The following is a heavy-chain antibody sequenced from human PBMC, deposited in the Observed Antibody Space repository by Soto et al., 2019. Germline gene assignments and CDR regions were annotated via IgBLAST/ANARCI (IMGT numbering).Heavy chain of an antibody. CDR3: ARDLREDHFGVNAFDI. Sequence: QVQLVQSGAEVKKPGSSVKVSCKASGGTFSSYAISWVRQAPGQGLEWMGGIIPIFGTANYAQKFQGRVMITADESTSTADMELSSLRSEDTAVYYCARDLREDHFGVNAFDIWGQGTMVTVSS. CDR1: GGTFSSYA. V-gene: IGHV1-69*01. J-gene: IGHJ3*02. CDR2: IIPIFGTA. D-gene: IGHD3-3*01.